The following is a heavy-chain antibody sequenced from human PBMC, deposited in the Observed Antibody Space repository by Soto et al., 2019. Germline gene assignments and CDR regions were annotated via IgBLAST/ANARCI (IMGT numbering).Heavy chain of an antibody. CDR2: ISGAGGKT. CDR1: GFTFRYYV. J-gene: IGHJ4*02. CDR3: ARESEDLTSNFDY. Sequence: EVQLLESGGGLMQPGGSLRLSCAASGFTFRYYVLHWIRQAPGKGLEWVSAISGAGGKTYYADAVKGRFTISRDNSRSTLYLQMDSLRAEDTAMYYCARESEDLTSNFDYWGQGTLVTVSS. V-gene: IGHV3-23*01.